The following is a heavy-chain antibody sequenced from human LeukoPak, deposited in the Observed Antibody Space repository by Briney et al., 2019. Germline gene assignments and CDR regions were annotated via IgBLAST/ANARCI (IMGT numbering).Heavy chain of an antibody. CDR2: MNPNSGNT. V-gene: IGHV1-8*01. D-gene: IGHD6-13*01. CDR1: GYTFTSYD. J-gene: IGHJ6*03. CDR3: ARAHSSSWYRNLYYYYYYMDV. Sequence: ASVKVSCKASGYTFTSYDINWVRQATGQGLEWMGWMNPNSGNTGYAQKFQGRVTTTRNTSLSTAYMELSSLRSEDTAVYYCARAHSSSWYRNLYYYYYYMDVWGKGTTVTVSS.